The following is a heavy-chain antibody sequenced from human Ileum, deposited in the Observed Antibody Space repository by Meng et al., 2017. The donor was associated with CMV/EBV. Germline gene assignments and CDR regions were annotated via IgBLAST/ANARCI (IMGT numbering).Heavy chain of an antibody. D-gene: IGHD3-10*01. CDR3: ARRVGSGKYYFDY. CDR1: GGSLTGYY. Sequence: QVQLQLWGAGRLKSSETLSLTCAVSGGSLTGYYCSWIRQPPGKGLEWIGESNYSESTNYNPSLSSPVTISVDTFKNQCSLKLRSVTAADTAVYYCARRVGSGKYYFDYWSQGTLVTVSS. CDR2: SNYSEST. J-gene: IGHJ4*02. V-gene: IGHV4-34*02.